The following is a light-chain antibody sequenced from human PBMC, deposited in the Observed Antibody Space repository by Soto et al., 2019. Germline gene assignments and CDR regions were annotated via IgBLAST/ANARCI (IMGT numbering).Light chain of an antibody. J-gene: IGKJ1*01. CDR1: QSIGLA. CDR3: QQRTDRPPWT. CDR2: DAS. Sequence: EIVLTQATATLSLSPGERATLSCRASQSIGLAIAWYQHKPGQAPRLLIFDASQRATGIPARFRGSGSGTDFTLSISSLEPEDFAVYYCQQRTDRPPWTFGQGTKVESK. V-gene: IGKV3-11*01.